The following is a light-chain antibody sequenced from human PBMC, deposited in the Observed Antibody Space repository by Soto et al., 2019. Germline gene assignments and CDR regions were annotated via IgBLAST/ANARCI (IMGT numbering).Light chain of an antibody. CDR3: CSYAGSYTVI. Sequence: QSALTQPRSVSGSPGQSVTISCNGTSSGVGDYNYVSWYQHHPGKAPKFMIYDVNKRPSGVPDRFSGSKSGNTASLTISGLQAEDEADYYCCSYAGSYTVIFGGGTKLTVL. J-gene: IGLJ2*01. V-gene: IGLV2-11*01. CDR2: DVN. CDR1: SSGVGDYNY.